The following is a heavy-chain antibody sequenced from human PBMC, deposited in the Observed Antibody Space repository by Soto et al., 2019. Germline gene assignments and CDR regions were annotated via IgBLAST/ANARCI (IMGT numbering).Heavy chain of an antibody. J-gene: IGHJ4*02. CDR3: ASVTTIWSN. Sequence: QVQVVQSGAEVKEPGASVKVSCKASGYSSSNYYTHWVRQAPGQGLEWMGIVNPNGESTNYAQRVQGRVALTRDTSTNTDYMELSRLTSDDTAIYFCASVTTIWSNWGQGTLVTVSS. D-gene: IGHD2-21*02. V-gene: IGHV1-46*01. CDR2: VNPNGEST. CDR1: GYSSSNYY.